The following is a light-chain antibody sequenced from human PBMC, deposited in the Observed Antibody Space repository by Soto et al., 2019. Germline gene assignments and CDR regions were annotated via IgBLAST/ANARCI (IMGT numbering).Light chain of an antibody. Sequence: DIVLTQSPGTLSLSPGERVALSCRASQSVGSNYLAWYQQKPGQAPRLLISGASSRATGIPDRFSGSGSGTDFTLTISRLEPEDSAVYYCQQYASSPWAFGQGTKVDIK. J-gene: IGKJ1*01. V-gene: IGKV3-20*01. CDR1: QSVGSNY. CDR3: QQYASSPWA. CDR2: GAS.